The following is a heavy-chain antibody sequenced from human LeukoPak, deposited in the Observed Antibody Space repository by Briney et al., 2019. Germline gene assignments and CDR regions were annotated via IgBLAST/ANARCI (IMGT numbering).Heavy chain of an antibody. CDR1: GYSFSSNY. V-gene: IGHV5-51*01. Sequence: GESLKLSCQGSGYSFSSNYIAWVRQMPGQGLEWMGLIDPGDADTRYSPAFQGLVTFSADKSSGTAYLHWNSLKASDSGIYYCAKVHPSTSWYGYFQHWGQGTLVVVSS. J-gene: IGHJ1*01. CDR3: AKVHPSTSWYGYFQH. D-gene: IGHD2-2*01. CDR2: IDPGDADT.